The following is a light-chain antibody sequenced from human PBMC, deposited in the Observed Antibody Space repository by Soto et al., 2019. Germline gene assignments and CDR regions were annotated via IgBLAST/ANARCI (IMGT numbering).Light chain of an antibody. CDR2: GAS. CDR1: QNVNNNY. CDR3: QQHGTSRT. J-gene: IGKJ1*01. Sequence: EIVLTQSPGTLSLSPGERATLSCRASQNVNNNYLAWYQQKPGQAPRLLIYGASIRATGIPDRFSGSGSGKDFTLTISRLEPEDFAVYYCQQHGTSRTFGQGTKVEIK. V-gene: IGKV3-20*01.